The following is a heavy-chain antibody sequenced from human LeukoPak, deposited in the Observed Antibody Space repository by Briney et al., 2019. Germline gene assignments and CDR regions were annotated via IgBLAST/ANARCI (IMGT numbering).Heavy chain of an antibody. CDR1: GFTFSSYA. J-gene: IGHJ3*02. CDR2: ISGSGGST. CDR3: ARGLWLVPGAFDI. D-gene: IGHD6-19*01. V-gene: IGHV3-23*01. Sequence: GGSLRLSCAASGFTFSSYAMSWVRQAPGKGLEWVSAISGSGGSTYYADSVKGRFTISRDNSKNTLYLQMNSLRAEDTAVYYCARGLWLVPGAFDIWGQGTMVTVSS.